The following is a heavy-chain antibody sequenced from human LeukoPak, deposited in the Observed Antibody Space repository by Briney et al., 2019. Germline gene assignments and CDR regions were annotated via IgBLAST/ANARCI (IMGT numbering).Heavy chain of an antibody. J-gene: IGHJ4*02. CDR3: AREYPADYCSSTSCYGYFDY. Sequence: GGSLRLSCAASGFTFSSYAMHWVRQAPGKGLEWVAVISYDGSNKYYADSVKGRFTISRDNPKNTLYLQMNSLRAEDTAVYYCAREYPADYCSSTSCYGYFDYWGQGTLVTVSS. CDR2: ISYDGSNK. CDR1: GFTFSSYA. D-gene: IGHD2-2*01. V-gene: IGHV3-30-3*01.